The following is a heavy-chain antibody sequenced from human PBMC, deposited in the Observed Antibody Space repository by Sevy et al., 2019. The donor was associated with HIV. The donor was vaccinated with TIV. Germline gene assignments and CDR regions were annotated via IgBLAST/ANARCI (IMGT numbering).Heavy chain of an antibody. CDR1: GFTFNNYA. CDR2: VRGSGFST. CDR3: AKDRFDGSGYYPEGAFDI. V-gene: IGHV3-23*01. Sequence: GGSLRLSCAASGFTFNNYAMNWVRQAPGKGLEWVSAVRGSGFSTDYADSVKGRFTFSRDNSKNSLYLQMNSLRAEDTAVYYCAKDRFDGSGYYPEGAFDIWGQGTMVTVSS. J-gene: IGHJ3*02. D-gene: IGHD3-22*01.